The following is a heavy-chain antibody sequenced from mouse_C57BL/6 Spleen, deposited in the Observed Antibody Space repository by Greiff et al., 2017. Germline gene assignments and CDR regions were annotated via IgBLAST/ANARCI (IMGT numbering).Heavy chain of an antibody. D-gene: IGHD1-1*01. Sequence: QVQLQQPGAELVMPGASVKLSCKASGYTFTSYWMHWVKQRPGQGLEWIGNINPSNGGTNYNEKFKSKATLTVDKSSSTAYMQLSSLTSEDSAVYYCARCPYYYGSSPFAYWGQGTLVTVSA. CDR2: INPSNGGT. V-gene: IGHV1-53*01. CDR3: ARCPYYYGSSPFAY. CDR1: GYTFTSYW. J-gene: IGHJ3*01.